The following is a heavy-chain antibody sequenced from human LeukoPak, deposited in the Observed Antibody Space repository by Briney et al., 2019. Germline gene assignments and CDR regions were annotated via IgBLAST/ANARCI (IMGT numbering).Heavy chain of an antibody. Sequence: SETLSLTCAVSGGSISSSNWWSWVRQPPGKGLEWIGEIYHSGSTNYNPSLKSRVTISVDKSKNQFSLKLSSVTAADTAVYYCARAAARYGNYFDYWGQGTLVIVSS. D-gene: IGHD1-1*01. CDR1: GGSISSSNW. J-gene: IGHJ4*02. CDR2: IYHSGST. V-gene: IGHV4-4*02. CDR3: ARAAARYGNYFDY.